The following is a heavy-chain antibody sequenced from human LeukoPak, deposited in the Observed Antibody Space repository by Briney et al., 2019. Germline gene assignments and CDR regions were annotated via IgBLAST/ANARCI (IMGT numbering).Heavy chain of an antibody. CDR1: GGSISSSSYY. CDR3: ASRKGTTSYYYYYYYMDV. CDR2: INHSGST. Sequence: SETLSLTCTVSGGSISSSSYYWSWIRQPPGKGLEWIGEINHSGSTNYNPSLKSRVTISVDTSKNQFSLKLSSVTAADTAVYYCASRKGTTSYYYYYYYMDVWGKGTTVTVSS. V-gene: IGHV4-39*07. D-gene: IGHD1-1*01. J-gene: IGHJ6*03.